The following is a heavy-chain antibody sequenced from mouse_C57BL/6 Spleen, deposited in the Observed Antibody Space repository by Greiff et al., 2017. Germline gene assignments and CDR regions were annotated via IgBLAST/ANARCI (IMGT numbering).Heavy chain of an antibody. CDR3: TTGYYDYHWYFDV. D-gene: IGHD2-4*01. V-gene: IGHV14-4*01. J-gene: IGHJ1*03. CDR1: GFNIKDDY. CDR2: IDPENGDT. Sequence: EVQLQQSGAELVRPGASVKLSCTASGFNIKDDYMHWVKQRPEQGLEWIGWIDPENGDTEYASKFQGKATITADTSSNTAYLQLSSLTSEDTAVYYCTTGYYDYHWYFDVWGTGTTVTVSS.